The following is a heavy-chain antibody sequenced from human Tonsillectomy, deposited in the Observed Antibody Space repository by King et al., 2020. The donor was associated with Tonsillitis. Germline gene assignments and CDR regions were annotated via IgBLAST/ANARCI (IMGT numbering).Heavy chain of an antibody. CDR1: GFTFSSYA. Sequence: VQLVQSGGGLVQPGGSLRLSCAASGFTFSSYAMSWVRQAPGKGLEWVSGISRSGGSTYYADSVTGRFTISRDNSKNTLFLQMNSLRAEDTAVYYCAKLRYFDWPPLDAFDIWGQGTMVTVSS. CDR3: AKLRYFDWPPLDAFDI. CDR2: ISRSGGST. J-gene: IGHJ3*02. D-gene: IGHD3-9*01. V-gene: IGHV3-23*04.